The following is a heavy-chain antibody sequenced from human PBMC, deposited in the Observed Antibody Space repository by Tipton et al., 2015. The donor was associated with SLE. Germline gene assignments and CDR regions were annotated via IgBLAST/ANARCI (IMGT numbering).Heavy chain of an antibody. Sequence: GSLRLSCAASGFTFSSYEMNWVRQAPGKGLEWVSYISGSGSSMYYADSVKGRFTISRENAKNSLYLQMNSLRAEDTAAYSCARGRHYMDVWGKGTTVTVSS. CDR1: GFTFSSYE. V-gene: IGHV3-48*03. CDR2: ISGSGSSM. J-gene: IGHJ6*03. CDR3: ARGRHYMDV.